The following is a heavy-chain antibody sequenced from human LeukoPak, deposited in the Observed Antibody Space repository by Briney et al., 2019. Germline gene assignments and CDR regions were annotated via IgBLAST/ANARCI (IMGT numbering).Heavy chain of an antibody. CDR3: ARTYGSSGLGYFDL. D-gene: IGHD6-13*01. CDR2: IYYSGST. J-gene: IGHJ2*01. V-gene: IGHV4-59*01. CDR1: GGSISSYY. Sequence: PSETLSLTCTVSGGSISSYYWSWIRQPPGKGLEWIGYIYYSGSTNYSPSLKSRLTISVDTSKNLFSLKLSSVTAADTAVYYCARTYGSSGLGYFDLWGRGTLVTVSS.